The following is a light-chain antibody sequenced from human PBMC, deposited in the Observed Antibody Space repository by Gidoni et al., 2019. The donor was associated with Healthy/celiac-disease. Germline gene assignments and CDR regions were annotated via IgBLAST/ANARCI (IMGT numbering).Light chain of an antibody. Sequence: DIQMTQSPSALSASVVDRVTITCRASQSISSYLNWYQQKPGKAPKLLIYAASSLQSGVPSRFSGSGSGTDFTLTISSLQPEDFATYSCQQSYSTPWTFGQGTKVEIK. V-gene: IGKV1-39*01. CDR1: QSISSY. CDR3: QQSYSTPWT. CDR2: AAS. J-gene: IGKJ1*01.